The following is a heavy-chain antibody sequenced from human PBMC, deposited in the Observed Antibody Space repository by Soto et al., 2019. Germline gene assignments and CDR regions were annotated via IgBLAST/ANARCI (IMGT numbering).Heavy chain of an antibody. D-gene: IGHD2-15*01. CDR2: INPSGGST. CDR3: ARDCSGGSCYPGRPNWFDP. CDR1: GYTFTSYY. Sequence: ASVKVSCKASGYTFTSYYMHWVRQAPGQGLEWMGIINPSGGSTSYAQKFQGRVTMTRDTSTSTVYMELSSLRSEDTAVYYCARDCSGGSCYPGRPNWFDPWGQGTLVTVSS. V-gene: IGHV1-46*01. J-gene: IGHJ5*02.